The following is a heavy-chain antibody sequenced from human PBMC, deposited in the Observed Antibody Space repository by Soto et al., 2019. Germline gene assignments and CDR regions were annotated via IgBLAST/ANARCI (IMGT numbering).Heavy chain of an antibody. CDR1: GASISDSTYY. CDR2: ISTSGST. D-gene: IGHD4-17*01. Sequence: QVSLQESGPGLVRPSETLSLTCTVSGASISDSTYYWGWFRQPPGKGLEWIGSISTSGSTYSNPSVKSRVTISVDTSKNQLSLKLTSVTAADTAVFYCARLDGDSGNWFDPWGQGTLVTVSS. V-gene: IGHV4-39*01. CDR3: ARLDGDSGNWFDP. J-gene: IGHJ5*02.